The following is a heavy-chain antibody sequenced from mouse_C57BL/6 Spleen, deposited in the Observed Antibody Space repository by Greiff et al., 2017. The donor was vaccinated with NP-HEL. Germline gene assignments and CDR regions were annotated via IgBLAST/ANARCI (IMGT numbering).Heavy chain of an antibody. CDR2: INPNNGGT. CDR3: ARAYYSNPNY. CDR1: GYTFTDYN. V-gene: IGHV1-22*01. D-gene: IGHD2-5*01. J-gene: IGHJ2*01. Sequence: VQLQQSGPELVKPGASVKMSCKASGYTFTDYNMHWVKQSHGKSLEWIGYINPNNGGTSYNQKFKGKATLTVNRSSSTAYMELRSLTSEDSAVYYCARAYYSNPNYWGQGTTLTVSS.